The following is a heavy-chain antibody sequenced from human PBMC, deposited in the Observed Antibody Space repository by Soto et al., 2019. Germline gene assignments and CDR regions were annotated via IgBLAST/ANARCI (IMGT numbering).Heavy chain of an antibody. D-gene: IGHD3-3*01. J-gene: IGHJ4*02. Sequence: SLTCTVSGGSISSYYWSWIRQPPGKGLEWIGYIYYSGSTNYNPSLKSRVTISVDTSKNQFSLKLSSVTAADTAVYYCARMKLLEWLLFDYWGQGTLVTVSS. CDR2: IYYSGST. V-gene: IGHV4-59*01. CDR3: ARMKLLEWLLFDY. CDR1: GGSISSYY.